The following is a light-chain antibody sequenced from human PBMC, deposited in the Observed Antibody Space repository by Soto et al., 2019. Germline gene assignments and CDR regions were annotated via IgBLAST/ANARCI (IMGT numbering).Light chain of an antibody. CDR2: AAS. CDR3: QQYNDYIT. V-gene: IGKV1-5*01. Sequence: DTQMTQSPSTLSASIGARVTITCRASQSISTWLAWYQQKPGKAPKLLIYAASTLENGVPTRFSGTGSETEFTLTLSSLQPEESATDYCQQYNDYITFGTGTRLE. CDR1: QSISTW. J-gene: IGKJ5*01.